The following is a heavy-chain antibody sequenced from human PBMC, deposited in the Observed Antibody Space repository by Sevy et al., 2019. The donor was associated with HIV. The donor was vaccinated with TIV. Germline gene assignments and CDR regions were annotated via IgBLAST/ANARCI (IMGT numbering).Heavy chain of an antibody. V-gene: IGHV3-53*01. D-gene: IGHD3-3*01. CDR2: IYSGGST. J-gene: IGHJ4*02. CDR1: GFSVSSNY. Sequence: GGCLRLCCAASGFSVSSNYMTWLRLAPGKGLECVSIIYSGGSTYYVESVKGRFTISRDNSKNTLYLQMNSLRAEDTAVYYCASTDFWNAYNAYWGQGTLVTVSS. CDR3: ASTDFWNAYNAY.